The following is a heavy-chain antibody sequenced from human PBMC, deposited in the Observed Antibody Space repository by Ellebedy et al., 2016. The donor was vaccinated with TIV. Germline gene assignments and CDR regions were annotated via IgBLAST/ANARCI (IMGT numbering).Heavy chain of an antibody. CDR3: ARQVGDYGDYRIEY. V-gene: IGHV1-69*13. D-gene: IGHD4-17*01. Sequence: AASVKVSCKASGGTFTAHAFPWARQAPGQGLEWMGGTIPIFGTADYAQKFQGRVTITADESTSTAYMELSTLRSEDTAIYYGARQVGDYGDYRIEYWGQGTLVTVSS. CDR2: TIPIFGTA. J-gene: IGHJ4*02. CDR1: GGTFTAHA.